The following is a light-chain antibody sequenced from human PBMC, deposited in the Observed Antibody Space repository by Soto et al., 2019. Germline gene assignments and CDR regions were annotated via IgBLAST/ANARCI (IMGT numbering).Light chain of an antibody. V-gene: IGKV3-15*01. Sequence: EIVMTQSPATLSVSPGDMATLSCRASQSISSDLAWYQQKPGQSPRLLIYAASTRATGVPARFSGSGSGSEFTLTISSLQSEDFAVYYCQHYNNWPLTFGQGTKLEI. J-gene: IGKJ2*01. CDR1: QSISSD. CDR2: AAS. CDR3: QHYNNWPLT.